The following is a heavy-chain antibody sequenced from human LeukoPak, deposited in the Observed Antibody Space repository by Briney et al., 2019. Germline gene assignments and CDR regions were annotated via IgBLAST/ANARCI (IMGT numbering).Heavy chain of an antibody. J-gene: IGHJ4*02. V-gene: IGHV1-69*05. CDR1: GGTFSSYA. CDR3: ARDITMIVRD. CDR2: IIPIFGTA. D-gene: IGHD3-22*01. Sequence: GSSVKVSCKASGGTFSSYAISWVRQAPGQGLEWMGGIIPIFGTANYAQKFQGRVTMTTDRSTSTAYMELRSLTSDDTAVYYCARDITMIVRDWGQGTLVTVSS.